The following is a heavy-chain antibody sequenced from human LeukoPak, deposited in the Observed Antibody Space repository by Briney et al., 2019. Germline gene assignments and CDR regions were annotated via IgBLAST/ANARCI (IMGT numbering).Heavy chain of an antibody. Sequence: PGGSLRLSCAASGFTFSSYAMHWVRQAPGKGLEWVAVISYDGSNKYYADSVKGRFTISRDNSKNTLYLQMNSLRAEDTTVYYCARVRGYNAYYYYYGMDVWGQGTTVTVSS. CDR3: ARVRGYNAYYYYYGMDV. CDR1: GFTFSSYA. J-gene: IGHJ6*02. V-gene: IGHV3-30*04. CDR2: ISYDGSNK. D-gene: IGHD5-24*01.